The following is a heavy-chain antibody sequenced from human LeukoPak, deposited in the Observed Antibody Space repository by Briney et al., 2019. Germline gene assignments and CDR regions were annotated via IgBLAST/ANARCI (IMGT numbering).Heavy chain of an antibody. J-gene: IGHJ6*03. CDR2: IYYSGST. Sequence: PSETLSLTCTVSGGSISSGDYYWSWIRQPPGKGLEWIGYIYYSGSTYYNPSLKSRVTISVDTSKNQFSLKLSSVTAADTAVYYCARDSRFVYSAAIPIDYYYYYYMDVWGKGTTVTVSS. V-gene: IGHV4-30-4*01. CDR3: ARDSRFVYSAAIPIDYYYYYYMDV. CDR1: GGSISSGDYY. D-gene: IGHD2-2*02.